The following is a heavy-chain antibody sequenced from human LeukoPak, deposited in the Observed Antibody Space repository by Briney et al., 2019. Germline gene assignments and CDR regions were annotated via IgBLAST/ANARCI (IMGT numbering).Heavy chain of an antibody. CDR3: SRVHYDVWSGYYDS. V-gene: IGHV3-49*03. J-gene: IGHJ5*01. CDR2: IRSKPCGGTT. CDR1: GFPFGDFA. D-gene: IGHD3-3*01. Sequence: GGPLRLPCAPSGFPFGDFAMSWLRHAPGKGVEWLGFIRSKPCGGTTKYGASVKGRSIISRDDSKAITFLQMNSLKTEDTAVYYCSRVHYDVWSGYYDSWGQGTLVTVSS.